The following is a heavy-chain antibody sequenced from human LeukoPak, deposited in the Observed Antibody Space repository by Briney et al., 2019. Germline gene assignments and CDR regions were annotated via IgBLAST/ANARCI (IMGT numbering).Heavy chain of an antibody. CDR1: GFTFSDYY. CDR3: ASSLTYYYDSSGYNPEIDY. Sequence: GGSLRLSCAASGFTFSDYYMSWIRQAPGKGLEWVSYISSSGSTICYADSVKGRFTISRDNAKNSLYLQMNSLRAEDTAVYYCASSLTYYYDSSGYNPEIDYWGQGTLVTVSS. CDR2: ISSSGSTI. J-gene: IGHJ4*02. D-gene: IGHD3-22*01. V-gene: IGHV3-11*01.